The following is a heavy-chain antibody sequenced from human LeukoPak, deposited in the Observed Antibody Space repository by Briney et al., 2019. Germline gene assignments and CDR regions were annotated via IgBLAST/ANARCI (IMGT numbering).Heavy chain of an antibody. CDR1: GGTFSSYA. V-gene: IGHV1-69*05. CDR3: AREVGDTNDYGDQNDYYYYYMDV. CDR2: IIPIFGTA. Sequence: SVKVSCKASGGTFSSYAISWVRQAPGQGLEWMGGIIPIFGTANYAQKFQGRVTITTDESTSTAYMELSSLRSEDTAVYYCAREVGDTNDYGDQNDYYYYYMDVWGKGTTVTVSS. D-gene: IGHD4-17*01. J-gene: IGHJ6*03.